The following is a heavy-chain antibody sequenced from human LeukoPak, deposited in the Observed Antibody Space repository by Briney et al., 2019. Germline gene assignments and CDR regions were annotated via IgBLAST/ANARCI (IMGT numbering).Heavy chain of an antibody. CDR1: GFTVSSNY. D-gene: IGHD6-19*01. Sequence: PGGSLRLSCAASGFTVSSNYMSWVRQAPGKGLEWVSVIYSGGSTYYADSVKGRFTISRDNSKNTLYLQMNSLRAEDTAVYYCATRQDSSGWPRMRPYYYGMDVWGQGTTVTVSS. V-gene: IGHV3-53*01. CDR2: IYSGGST. CDR3: ATRQDSSGWPRMRPYYYGMDV. J-gene: IGHJ6*02.